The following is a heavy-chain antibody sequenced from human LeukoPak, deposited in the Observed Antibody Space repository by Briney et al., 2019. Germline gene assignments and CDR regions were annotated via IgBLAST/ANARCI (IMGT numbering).Heavy chain of an antibody. CDR1: GFTFSNYA. V-gene: IGHV3-30*03. CDR2: ISFDGSNK. Sequence: GRSLRLSCAASGFTFSNYAMHWVRQAPGKGLEWVSIISFDGSNKYYADSVKGRFTISRDNSKNTLYLQMNSLRADDTAVYYCARSRWLDAFDYWGQGTLVTVSS. D-gene: IGHD6-19*01. J-gene: IGHJ4*02. CDR3: ARSRWLDAFDY.